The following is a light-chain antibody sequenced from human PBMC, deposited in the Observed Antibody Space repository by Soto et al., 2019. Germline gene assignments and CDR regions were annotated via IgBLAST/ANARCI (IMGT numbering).Light chain of an antibody. CDR2: EVS. V-gene: IGLV2-14*01. Sequence: QSALTQPASVSGSPGQSITISCTGTSSDVGGYNYVSWYQQHPGKAPKLMIYEVSNRPSGVSNRFSGSKSGNTASLPISGLQAEDEAAYYCSSYTSSSTYVFGPGTKVTVL. J-gene: IGLJ1*01. CDR1: SSDVGGYNY. CDR3: SSYTSSSTYV.